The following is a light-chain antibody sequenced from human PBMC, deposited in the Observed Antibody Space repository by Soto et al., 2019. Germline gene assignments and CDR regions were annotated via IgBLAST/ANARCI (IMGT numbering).Light chain of an antibody. CDR1: QSLSSNY. CDR3: QQSYSSPPT. Sequence: EIVLTQSPGTLSLSPGERATLSCRASQSLSSNYLALYQQRPGQSPRLLVYGASSRATGIPDRFSGSGFGTDFALTISRLEPEDFATYYCQQSYSSPPTFGQGTKVEIK. CDR2: GAS. J-gene: IGKJ1*01. V-gene: IGKV3-20*01.